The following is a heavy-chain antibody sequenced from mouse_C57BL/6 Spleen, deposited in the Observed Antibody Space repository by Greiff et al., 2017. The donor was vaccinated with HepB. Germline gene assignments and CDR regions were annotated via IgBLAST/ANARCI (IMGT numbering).Heavy chain of an antibody. CDR3: ARSDGYSLFAY. D-gene: IGHD2-3*01. J-gene: IGHJ3*01. Sequence: VQLQQSGPELVKPGASVKISCKASGYTFTDYYMNWVKQSHGKSLEWIGDINPNNGGTSYNQKFKGKATLTVDKSSSTAYMELRSLTSEDSAVYYCARSDGYSLFAYWGQGTLVTVSA. CDR2: INPNNGGT. V-gene: IGHV1-26*01. CDR1: GYTFTDYY.